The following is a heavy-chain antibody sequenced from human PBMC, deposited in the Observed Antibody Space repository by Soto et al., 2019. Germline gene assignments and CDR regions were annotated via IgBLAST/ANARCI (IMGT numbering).Heavy chain of an antibody. Sequence: EVQLVESGGGLVKPGGSLRLSCAASGFTFSNAWMSWVRQAPGKGLEWVGRIKSKTDGGTTDYAAPVKGRFTISRDDSKNTLYLQMNSLKTEDTAVYYCEAGSYVYYGMDVCGQGTTVTVSS. CDR3: EAGSYVYYGMDV. CDR1: GFTFSNAW. D-gene: IGHD3-16*01. J-gene: IGHJ6*02. CDR2: IKSKTDGGTT. V-gene: IGHV3-15*01.